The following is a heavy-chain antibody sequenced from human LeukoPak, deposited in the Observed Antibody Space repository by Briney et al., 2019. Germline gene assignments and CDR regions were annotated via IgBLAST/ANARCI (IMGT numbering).Heavy chain of an antibody. Sequence: GGSLRLSCAASGFTFSDHYVHWVRQAPGKGLEWVGRTRNKASSYTTEYAASVKGRFTISRDDSKNSLYLQMSSLKTEDTAVYYCVRASYSSGWYPDCWGQGTLVTVPS. J-gene: IGHJ4*02. CDR1: GFTFSDHY. V-gene: IGHV3-72*01. D-gene: IGHD6-19*01. CDR2: TRNKASSYTT. CDR3: VRASYSSGWYPDC.